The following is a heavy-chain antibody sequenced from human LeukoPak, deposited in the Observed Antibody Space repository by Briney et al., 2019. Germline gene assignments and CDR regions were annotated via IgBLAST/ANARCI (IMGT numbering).Heavy chain of an antibody. CDR1: GFTFDDYT. CDR3: AKPRYYDILTGYYDY. V-gene: IGHV3-43*01. CDR2: ISWDGGST. Sequence: PGGSLRLSCAASGFTFDDYTMHLVRQAPGKGLEWVSLISWDGGSTYYADSVKGRFTISRDNSKNSLYLQMNSLRTEDTALYYCAKPRYYDILTGYYDYWGQGTLVTVSS. J-gene: IGHJ4*02. D-gene: IGHD3-9*01.